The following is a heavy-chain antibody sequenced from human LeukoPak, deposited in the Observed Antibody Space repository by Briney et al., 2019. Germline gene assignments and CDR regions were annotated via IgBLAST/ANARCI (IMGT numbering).Heavy chain of an antibody. CDR1: GYTFTSYY. J-gene: IGHJ3*02. CDR3: ARDRVPAARPSMAFDI. V-gene: IGHV1-46*01. Sequence: ASVKVSCKASGYTFTSYYMHWVRQAPGQGLEWMGIINPSGGSTSYAQKFQGRVTMTRDMSTSTVYMELSSLRSEDTAVYYCARDRVPAARPSMAFDIWGQGTMVTVSS. CDR2: INPSGGST. D-gene: IGHD2-2*01.